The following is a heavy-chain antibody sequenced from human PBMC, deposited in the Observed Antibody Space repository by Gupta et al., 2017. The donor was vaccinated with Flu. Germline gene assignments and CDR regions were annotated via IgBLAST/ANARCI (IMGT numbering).Heavy chain of an antibody. J-gene: IGHJ4*02. CDR3: AKDPHPKYHYYDSSGYLDY. CDR2: ISGSGGST. V-gene: IGHV3-23*01. D-gene: IGHD3-22*01. Sequence: GLEWVSSISGSGGSTYYADSVKGRFTISRDNSKNTLYLQMSSLRAEDTAVYYCAKDPHPKYHYYDSSGYLDYWGQRTLVTVSS.